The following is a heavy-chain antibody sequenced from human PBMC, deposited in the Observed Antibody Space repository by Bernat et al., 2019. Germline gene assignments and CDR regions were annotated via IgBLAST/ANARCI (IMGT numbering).Heavy chain of an antibody. CDR2: IWYDGSNK. V-gene: IGHV3-33*01. D-gene: IGHD6-19*01. CDR3: ARASGPFDF. Sequence: QVQLVESGGGVVQPGRSLRLSCAVSGFTFSTYGMHWVRQAPGKGLEWVAVIWYDGSNKYYADSVKGRFTISRDNSKNTMYLHMSSLRAEDTAVYYCARASGPFDFWGQGTLVTVSS. CDR1: GFTFSTYG. J-gene: IGHJ4*02.